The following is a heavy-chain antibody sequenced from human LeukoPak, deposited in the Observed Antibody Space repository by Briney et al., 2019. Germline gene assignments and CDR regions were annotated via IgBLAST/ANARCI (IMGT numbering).Heavy chain of an antibody. D-gene: IGHD6-13*01. CDR1: GFTFTNYN. CDR2: ISTYSGTT. Sequence: ASVKVSCKASGFTFTNYNMHWVRQAPGQGLEWMGWISTYSGTTNYTQKLQGRVTMTTDTSTTTAYMELRSLRSDDTAVYYCARDPLYTSSWYVVPDYWGQGTLVTVSS. J-gene: IGHJ4*02. V-gene: IGHV1-18*01. CDR3: ARDPLYTSSWYVVPDY.